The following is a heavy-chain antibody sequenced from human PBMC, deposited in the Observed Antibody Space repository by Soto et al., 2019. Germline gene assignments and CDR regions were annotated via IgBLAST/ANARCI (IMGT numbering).Heavy chain of an antibody. D-gene: IGHD4-17*01. Sequence: WGSLRLSCAASGFTFSSYAMHWVRQAPGKGLEWVAVISYDGSNKYYADSVKGRFTISRDNSKNTLYLQMNSLRAEDTAVYYCAGLRRAFDIWGQGTMVTVSS. CDR2: ISYDGSNK. CDR3: AGLRRAFDI. V-gene: IGHV3-30-3*01. CDR1: GFTFSSYA. J-gene: IGHJ3*02.